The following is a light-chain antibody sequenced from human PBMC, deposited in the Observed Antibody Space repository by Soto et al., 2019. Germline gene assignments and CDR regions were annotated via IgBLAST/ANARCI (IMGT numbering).Light chain of an antibody. V-gene: IGKV1-39*01. Sequence: DMEQSQYHTIRSASRGERVSLTWRASQRIGTNLNWYQQRPGKAPKLLIYAVSSLQSGVSSSFIHTEAGTRVTPSVSTLQLEDSANHTCPQPYSAPPLVGQGTKVDIK. CDR3: PQPYSAPPL. CDR1: QRIGTN. J-gene: IGKJ1*01. CDR2: AVS.